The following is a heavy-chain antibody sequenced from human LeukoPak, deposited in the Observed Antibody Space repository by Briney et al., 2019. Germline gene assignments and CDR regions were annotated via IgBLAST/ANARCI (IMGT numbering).Heavy chain of an antibody. CDR3: TRVGGSGNYYYYMDV. Sequence: SXVRHAXGXGLEWVSGINWNGGNTGYADSVKGRFTISRDNAKNSLYLQMNSLRAEDTALYYCTRVGGSGNYYYYMDVWGKGTTVTVSS. V-gene: IGHV3-20*03. CDR2: INWNGGNT. D-gene: IGHD3-10*01. J-gene: IGHJ6*03.